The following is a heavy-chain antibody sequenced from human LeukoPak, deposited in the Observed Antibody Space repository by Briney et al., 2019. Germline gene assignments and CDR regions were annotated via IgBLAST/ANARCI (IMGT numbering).Heavy chain of an antibody. CDR1: GYTFTGYY. D-gene: IGHD2-15*01. Sequence: ASVKVSCKASGYTFTGYYMHWVRQAPGQGLEWMGWINPNSGGTNYAQKFQGRVTMTRDTSISTAYMELSRLRSDDTAVYYCARRNSSIGNCSSGRWHAAFHICGQGTMVTVS. J-gene: IGHJ3*02. CDR2: INPNSGGT. CDR3: ARRNSSIGNCSSGRWHAAFHI. V-gene: IGHV1-2*02.